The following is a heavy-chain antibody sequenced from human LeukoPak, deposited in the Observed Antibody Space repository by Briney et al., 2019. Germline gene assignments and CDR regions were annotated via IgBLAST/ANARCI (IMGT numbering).Heavy chain of an antibody. CDR1: GGSISSYY. V-gene: IGHV4-59*08. CDR2: IYYSGST. J-gene: IGHJ4*02. D-gene: IGHD3-22*01. CDR3: ASPYYYDSSGYYYELGRFDY. Sequence: SETLSLTCTVSGGSISSYYWSWIRQPPGKGLEWIGYIYYSGSTNYNPSLKSRVTISVDTSKNQFSLKLSSVTAADTAVYYCASPYYYDSSGYYYELGRFDYWGQGTLVTVSS.